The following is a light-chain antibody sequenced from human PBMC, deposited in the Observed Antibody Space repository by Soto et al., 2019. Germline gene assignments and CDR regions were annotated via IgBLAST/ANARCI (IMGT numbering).Light chain of an antibody. CDR1: SSNIENNF. V-gene: IGLV1-51*01. CDR3: RAWDNSLSAGV. CDR2: DNN. J-gene: IGLJ2*01. Sequence: QSVLTQPPSVSAAPGQRVTISCSGSSSNIENNFVSWYQQLPGTAPKVLIYDNNKRPSGTPDRFSGSKSGTSATLGITGLQTGDEADYYCRAWDNSLSAGVFGGGTKLTVL.